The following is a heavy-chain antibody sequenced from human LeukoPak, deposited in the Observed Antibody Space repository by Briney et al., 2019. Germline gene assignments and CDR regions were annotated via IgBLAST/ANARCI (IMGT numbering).Heavy chain of an antibody. D-gene: IGHD3-22*01. J-gene: IGHJ4*02. CDR2: ISGSGGST. Sequence: LSGGSLRLSCAASGFTFSSYAMSWVRQAPGKGLEWVSAISGSGGSTYYADSVKGRFTISRDNSKNTLYLQMNSLRAEDTAVYYCAKDRYYDSSGYCLSPVCYFDYWGQGTLFTVSS. V-gene: IGHV3-23*01. CDR1: GFTFSSYA. CDR3: AKDRYYDSSGYCLSPVCYFDY.